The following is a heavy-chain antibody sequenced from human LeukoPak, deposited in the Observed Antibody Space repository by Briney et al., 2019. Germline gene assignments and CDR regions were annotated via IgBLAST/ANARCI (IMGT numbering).Heavy chain of an antibody. CDR2: ISSSSSYI. Sequence: PGGSLRLSCAASGFTFSSYEMNWVRQAPGKGLEWVSSISSSSSYIYYADSVKGRFTISRDNAKNSLYLQMNSLRAEDTAVYYCARDTVERGSGSYYIRDYMDVWGKGTTVTISS. J-gene: IGHJ6*03. V-gene: IGHV3-21*01. D-gene: IGHD3-10*01. CDR3: ARDTVERGSGSYYIRDYMDV. CDR1: GFTFSSYE.